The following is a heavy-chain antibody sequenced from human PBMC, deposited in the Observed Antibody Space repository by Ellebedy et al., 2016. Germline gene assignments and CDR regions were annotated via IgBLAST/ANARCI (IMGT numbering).Heavy chain of an antibody. J-gene: IGHJ6*02. CDR1: GYSFTTYW. Sequence: GESLKISCMGSGYSFTTYWIGWVRQMPGKGLEWMGTIYPTDSDTKYSPSFQGQVTISADKSINTAYVQWSSLKASDTAIYYCARRRVDGNYYYYFGMDVWGQGTAVTVSS. D-gene: IGHD1-26*01. CDR3: ARRRVDGNYYYYFGMDV. V-gene: IGHV5-51*01. CDR2: IYPTDSDT.